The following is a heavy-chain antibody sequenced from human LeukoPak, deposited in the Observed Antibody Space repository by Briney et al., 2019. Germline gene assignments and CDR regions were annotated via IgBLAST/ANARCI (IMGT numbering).Heavy chain of an antibody. CDR3: ARMIGDSSGWYGGDFDY. Sequence: ASVKVSCKASGYTFTGYYMHWVRQAPGQGLEWMGWINPNSGGTNYAQKFRGWVTMTRDTSISTAYMELSRLRSDDTAVYYCARMIGDSSGWYGGDFDYWGQGTLVTVSS. V-gene: IGHV1-2*04. J-gene: IGHJ4*02. D-gene: IGHD6-19*01. CDR1: GYTFTGYY. CDR2: INPNSGGT.